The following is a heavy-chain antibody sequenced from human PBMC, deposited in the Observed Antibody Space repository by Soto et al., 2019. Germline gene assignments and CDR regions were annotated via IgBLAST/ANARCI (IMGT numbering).Heavy chain of an antibody. V-gene: IGHV3-23*01. J-gene: IGHJ4*02. CDR2: ISGSGGST. D-gene: IGHD3-10*02. Sequence: GGSLRLSCAASGFTFSSYAMSWVRQAPGKGLEWVSDISGSGGSTYYADSVKGRLTISRDNSKNTLYLQMNSLRAEDTAVYYCAKPEYNYVSHFDYWGQGTLVTVSS. CDR3: AKPEYNYVSHFDY. CDR1: GFTFSSYA.